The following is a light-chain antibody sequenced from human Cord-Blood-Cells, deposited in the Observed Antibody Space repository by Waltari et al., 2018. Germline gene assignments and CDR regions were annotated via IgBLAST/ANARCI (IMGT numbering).Light chain of an antibody. CDR1: QSVSSN. J-gene: IGKJ2*01. Sequence: EIVMTQSPATLSVSPGERATLSCRASQSVSSNLAWYQQKPGQAPRLLIYGASTRATDIPARFSGSGSGTEFTLTISSLQSEDFAVYYCQQYNNWPRLYTFGQGTKLEIK. CDR2: GAS. V-gene: IGKV3-15*01. CDR3: QQYNNWPRLYT.